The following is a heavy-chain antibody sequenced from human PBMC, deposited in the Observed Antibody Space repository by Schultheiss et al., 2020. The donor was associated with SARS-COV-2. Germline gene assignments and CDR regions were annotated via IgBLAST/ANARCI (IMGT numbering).Heavy chain of an antibody. CDR2: VFFFGT. J-gene: IGHJ5*02. CDR1: GGSFSGYY. CDR3: ARGPVSEVGNYWFDP. V-gene: IGHV4-34*11. Sequence: SQTLSLTCAVYGGSFSGYYWSWVRQPPGKGLEWIGYVFFFGTRYNPSFSGRVTISKDTSKREISLTMTSVTAADTAVYFCARGPVSEVGNYWFDPWGPGTQVTVSS. D-gene: IGHD1-26*01.